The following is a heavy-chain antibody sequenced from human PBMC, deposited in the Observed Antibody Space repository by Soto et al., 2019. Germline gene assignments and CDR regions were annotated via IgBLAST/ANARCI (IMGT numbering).Heavy chain of an antibody. D-gene: IGHD2-2*01. CDR2: IYYSGST. CDR1: GGSISSYY. CDR3: ARDAGYCSSTSCHLGGMDV. J-gene: IGHJ6*02. Sequence: LSLTCTVSGGSISSYYWSWIRQPPGKGLEWIGYIYYSGSTNYNPSLKSRVTISVDTSKNQFSLKLSSVTAADTAVYYCARDAGYCSSTSCHLGGMDVWGQGTTVTVSS. V-gene: IGHV4-59*01.